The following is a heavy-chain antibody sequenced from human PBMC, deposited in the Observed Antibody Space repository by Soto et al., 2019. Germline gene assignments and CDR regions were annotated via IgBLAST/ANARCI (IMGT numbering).Heavy chain of an antibody. CDR1: GYTFSSYG. J-gene: IGHJ5*01. D-gene: IGHD2-15*01. CDR3: ARVTPSRHCISRRCYSVARFAP. V-gene: IGHV5-51*01. CDR2: INPGDSDI. Sequence: GESLKISCKGSGYTFSSYGIGWVRQMPGKGLEWMAMINPGDSDIRYSPSFEGQVTISADKSNSTAYLQWSSLKASDSGMYYCARVTPSRHCISRRCYSVARFAPWGQGTLVTVSS.